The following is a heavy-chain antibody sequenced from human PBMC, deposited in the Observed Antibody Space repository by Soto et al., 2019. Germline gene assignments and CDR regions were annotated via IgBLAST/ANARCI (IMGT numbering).Heavy chain of an antibody. D-gene: IGHD7-27*01. CDR2: ISAHNGVT. CDR3: AKLGYGGNFVDY. J-gene: IGHJ4*02. Sequence: ASVKVSCKTSGYTFTSIAFSWVRQAPGQGLEWMGWISAHNGVTNYAQNLQGRVTMTTDTSTSTAYMELRSLTSGDTAVYYCAKLGYGGNFVDYWGQGTLVTVSS. CDR1: GYTFTSIA. V-gene: IGHV1-18*01.